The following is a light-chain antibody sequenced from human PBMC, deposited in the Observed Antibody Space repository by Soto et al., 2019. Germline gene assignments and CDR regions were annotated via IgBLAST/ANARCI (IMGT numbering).Light chain of an antibody. CDR1: SSDVGGYNY. J-gene: IGLJ1*01. CDR3: NSYTSSRTFV. V-gene: IGLV2-14*01. Sequence: QSALTQPASVSGSPGQSITISCTGTSSDVGGYNYVSWYQQHPGKAPKLMIYEVSNRPSGVSIRFSGSRSGNTASLTISGLQAEDEDEYFCNSYTSSRTFVFGTGTKLTVL. CDR2: EVS.